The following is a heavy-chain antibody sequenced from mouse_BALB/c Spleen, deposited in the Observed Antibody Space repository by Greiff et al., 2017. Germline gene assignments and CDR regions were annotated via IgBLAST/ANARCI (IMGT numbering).Heavy chain of an antibody. D-gene: IGHD1-1*02. CDR3: ASPYGDYAMDY. J-gene: IGHJ4*01. CDR1: GFDFSRYW. CDR2: INPDSSTI. V-gene: IGHV4-1*02. Sequence: DVKLQESGGGLVQPGGSLKLSCAASGFDFSRYWMSWVRQAPGKGLEWIGEINPDSSTINYTPSLKDKFIISRDNAKNTLYLQMSKVRSEDTALYYCASPYGDYAMDYWGQGTSVTVSS.